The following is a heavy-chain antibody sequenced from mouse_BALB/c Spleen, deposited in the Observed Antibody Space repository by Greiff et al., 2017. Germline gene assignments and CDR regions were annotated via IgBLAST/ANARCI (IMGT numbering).Heavy chain of an antibody. CDR3: ATSTMITTDYAMDY. J-gene: IGHJ4*01. CDR2: ISSGSSTI. CDR1: GFTFSSFG. Sequence: EVQRVESGGGLVKPGGSRKLSCAASGFTFSSFGMHWVRQAPEKGLEWVAYISSGSSTIYYADTVKGRFTISRDNPKNTLFLQMTSLRSEDTAMYYCATSTMITTDYAMDYWGQGTSVTVSS. V-gene: IGHV5-17*02. D-gene: IGHD2-4*01.